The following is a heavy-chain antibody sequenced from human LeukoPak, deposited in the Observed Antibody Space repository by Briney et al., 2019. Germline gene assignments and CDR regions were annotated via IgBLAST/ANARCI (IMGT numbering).Heavy chain of an antibody. J-gene: IGHJ4*02. CDR2: ITLSGGGT. V-gene: IGHV3-23*01. CDR1: GFTFSSYA. CDR3: AKRYGSGKNYFDY. Sequence: GGSLRLSCAASGFTFSSYAMSWVRQAPGKGLQWVSAITLSGGGTYYADSVRGRFTISRDNSKNTLYLQMNSLRAEDTAIYYCAKRYGSGKNYFDYWGQGTLVTVSS. D-gene: IGHD3-10*01.